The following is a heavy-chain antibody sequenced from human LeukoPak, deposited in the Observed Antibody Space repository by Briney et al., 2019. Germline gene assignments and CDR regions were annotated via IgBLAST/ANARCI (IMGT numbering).Heavy chain of an antibody. V-gene: IGHV3-11*01. CDR1: GFTFSDYY. J-gene: IGHJ4*02. D-gene: IGHD3-3*01. CDR3: AAYDFWSGYSAGIDY. Sequence: GGSLRLSCAASGFTFSDYYMSWIRQAPGKGLEWVSYISSSGSTIYYADSVKGRFTISRDNSKNTLYLQMNSLRAEDTAVYYCAAYDFWSGYSAGIDYWGQGTLVTVSS. CDR2: ISSSGSTI.